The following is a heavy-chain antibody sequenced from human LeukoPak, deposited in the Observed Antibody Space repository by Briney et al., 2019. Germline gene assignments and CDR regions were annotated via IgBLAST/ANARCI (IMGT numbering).Heavy chain of an antibody. CDR3: ARPTPYCTNGVCYNWGAFDY. CDR2: INPNSGGT. Sequence: ASVKVSCKASGYTFTGYYMHWVRQALGQGLEWMGWINPNSGGTNYAQKFQGRVTMTRDTSISTAYMELSRLRSDDTAVYYCARPTPYCTNGVCYNWGAFDYWGQGTLVTVSS. J-gene: IGHJ4*02. V-gene: IGHV1-2*02. CDR1: GYTFTGYY. D-gene: IGHD2-8*01.